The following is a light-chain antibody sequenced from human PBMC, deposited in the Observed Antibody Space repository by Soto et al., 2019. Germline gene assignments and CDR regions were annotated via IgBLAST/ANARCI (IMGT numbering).Light chain of an antibody. Sequence: EIVMTQSPATLSVSPGETATLSCRASQSVSSYLAWYQHRPGQAPRLLIYDASTRATGIPARFSGSGSGTVFTLTISGLQSEDFAVYSCQQCSDWPLFTFGQGTRLEIK. V-gene: IGKV3-15*01. CDR1: QSVSSY. CDR2: DAS. J-gene: IGKJ5*01. CDR3: QQCSDWPLFT.